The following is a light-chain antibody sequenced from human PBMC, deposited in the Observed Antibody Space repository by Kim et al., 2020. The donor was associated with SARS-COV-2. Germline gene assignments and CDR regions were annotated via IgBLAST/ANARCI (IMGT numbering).Light chain of an antibody. CDR3: QVWDISSNHPCV. V-gene: IGLV3-21*04. J-gene: IGLJ1*01. CDR1: NIGSKT. CDR2: YDS. Sequence: SYELTQPPSVSVAPGKTARITCGGNNIGSKTVQWYQQKPGQAPVLLIYYDSDRPSGIPERFSGSNSGNTATLTISRVEAGDEADYYCQVWDISSNHPCVF.